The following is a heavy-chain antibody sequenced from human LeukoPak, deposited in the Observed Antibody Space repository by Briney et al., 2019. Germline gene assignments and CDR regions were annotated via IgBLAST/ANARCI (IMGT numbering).Heavy chain of an antibody. CDR1: GFTFSSDA. CDR3: ARAGNYYGSGSYYATIDS. Sequence: PGRSLRLSCAASGFTFSSDAMHWVRQDPDKGLEWVAVISFDGSNKYYADSVKGRFTISRDNSKPPLYLQMNSLRAEDTAVYYCARAGNYYGSGSYYATIDSWGQGTLVTVSS. CDR2: ISFDGSNK. J-gene: IGHJ4*02. V-gene: IGHV3-30*04. D-gene: IGHD3-10*01.